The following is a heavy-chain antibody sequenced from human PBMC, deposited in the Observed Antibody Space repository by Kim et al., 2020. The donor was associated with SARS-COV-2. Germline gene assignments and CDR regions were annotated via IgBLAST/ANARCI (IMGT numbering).Heavy chain of an antibody. Sequence: GGSLRLSCAASGFTFSSYAMSWVRQAPGKGLEWVSAISGRGGSTYYADSVKGRFTISRDNSKNTLYLQMNSLRAEDTAVYYCARSTYYYGSGSYYTFDYWGQGSLVTVSS. CDR2: ISGRGGST. D-gene: IGHD3-10*01. V-gene: IGHV3-23*01. J-gene: IGHJ4*02. CDR3: ARSTYYYGSGSYYTFDY. CDR1: GFTFSSYA.